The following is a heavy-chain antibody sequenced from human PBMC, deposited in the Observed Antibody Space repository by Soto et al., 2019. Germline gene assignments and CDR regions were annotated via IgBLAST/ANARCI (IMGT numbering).Heavy chain of an antibody. CDR2: IYYSGST. V-gene: IGHV4-31*03. CDR3: EGRYYYGSGSPNWFDT. Sequence: SETLSLTCTVSGGSISSGGYYWSWIRQHPGQGLEWIGYIYYSGSTYYNPSLKSRVTISVDASNNQFSLKLSSVTAADTAVYYCEGRYYYGSGSPNWFDTWGQGTLVTVSP. D-gene: IGHD3-10*01. CDR1: GGSISSGGYY. J-gene: IGHJ5*02.